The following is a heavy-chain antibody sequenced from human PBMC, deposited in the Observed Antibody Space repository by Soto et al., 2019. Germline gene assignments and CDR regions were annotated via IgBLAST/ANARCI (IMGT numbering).Heavy chain of an antibody. Sequence: PGRSLRLSCAASGFKFSNYAMSWVRQAPGKGLEWVSLISATGGGTYYADSVKGRFTISRDNSHNTLYLQVHSLTAEDTAVYYCAKDRRAGGNSAFYFDFWGQGAQVT. CDR2: ISATGGGT. V-gene: IGHV3-23*01. J-gene: IGHJ4*02. CDR3: AKDRRAGGNSAFYFDF. CDR1: GFKFSNYA. D-gene: IGHD3-16*01.